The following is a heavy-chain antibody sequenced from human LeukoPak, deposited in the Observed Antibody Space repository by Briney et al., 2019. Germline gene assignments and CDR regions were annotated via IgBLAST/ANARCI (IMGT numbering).Heavy chain of an antibody. CDR2: FDPEDGET. J-gene: IGHJ4*02. CDR1: GYTLTGLS. Sequence: ASVKDSCKVSGYTLTGLSMHWVRQAPGRGLEWMGGFDPEDGETIYAQKFQGRVTMTEDTSTDTAYMELSSLRSEDTAVYYCATDSYDSSGYYIPAADWGQGTLVTVSS. D-gene: IGHD3-22*01. V-gene: IGHV1-24*01. CDR3: ATDSYDSSGYYIPAAD.